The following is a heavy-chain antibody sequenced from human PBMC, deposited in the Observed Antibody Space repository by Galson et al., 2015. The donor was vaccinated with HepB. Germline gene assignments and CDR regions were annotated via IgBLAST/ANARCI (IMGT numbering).Heavy chain of an antibody. V-gene: IGHV4-39*07. Sequence: LSLTCTVSGGSISSSRYYWGWIRQPPGKGLEWIGSIYYSGSTYYNPSLESRVTISVDTSKNQFSLKLSSVTAADTAVYYCARGILAVAYFDYWGQGTLVTVSS. J-gene: IGHJ4*02. CDR3: ARGILAVAYFDY. D-gene: IGHD6-19*01. CDR2: IYYSGST. CDR1: GGSISSSRYY.